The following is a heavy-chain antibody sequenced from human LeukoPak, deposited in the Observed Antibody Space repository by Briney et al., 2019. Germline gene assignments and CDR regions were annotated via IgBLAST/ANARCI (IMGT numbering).Heavy chain of an antibody. V-gene: IGHV1-18*01. CDR1: GYTFTSYG. CDR2: ISVYNGNT. Sequence: ASVKVSCKASGYTFTSYGISWVRQAPGQGLGWVGWISVYNGNTNYAQKLQGRVTMTTDTSTSTDYMELRSLRSDDTAVYYCARDSGIVGAPEAYWGQGTLVTVSS. D-gene: IGHD1-26*01. J-gene: IGHJ4*02. CDR3: ARDSGIVGAPEAY.